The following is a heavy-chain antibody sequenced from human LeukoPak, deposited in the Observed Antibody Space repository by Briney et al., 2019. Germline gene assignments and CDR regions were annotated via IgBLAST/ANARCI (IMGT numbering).Heavy chain of an antibody. CDR3: ARCRYELFCNWFAP. CDR1: GYTFTSYY. Sequence: GASVKVSCKASGYTFTSYYLHWVRQAPGQGREWMGIINPSRGRTSYAQKFQGRVTMTRDTSTSTVYMEVSSLRPEDTAVYYCARCRYELFCNWFAPWGQGTLVTVSS. CDR2: INPSRGRT. J-gene: IGHJ5*02. V-gene: IGHV1-46*01. D-gene: IGHD1-1*01.